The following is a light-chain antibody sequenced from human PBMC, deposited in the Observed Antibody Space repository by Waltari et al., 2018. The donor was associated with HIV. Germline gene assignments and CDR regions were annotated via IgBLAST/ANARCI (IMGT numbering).Light chain of an antibody. V-gene: IGLV2-14*01. CDR3: SSYTSSDTVV. Sequence: SALTQPASVSGYPGQSLSIPCTGTSSAVGGYNAVSWYQQHPAKAPKLVILEVSNRPSGVSNRFSGSKSGNRASLTISGLQAEDEAYYYCSSYTSSDTVVFGGGTKVTVL. CDR2: EVS. J-gene: IGLJ2*01. CDR1: SSAVGGYNA.